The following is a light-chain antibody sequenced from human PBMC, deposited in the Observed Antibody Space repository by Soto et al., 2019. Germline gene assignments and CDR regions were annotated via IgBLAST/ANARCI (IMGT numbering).Light chain of an antibody. CDR2: GAS. Sequence: EIVMTPSPATLSVSPGDGATLSCRASQSVNSNLAWYQQKPGQAPRLLVFGASTRAPGIPSGFSGSGSGTEFNLTISSLQSEDFAVYYCQQYNNWPWTFGQGTKVEVK. J-gene: IGKJ1*01. CDR3: QQYNNWPWT. CDR1: QSVNSN. V-gene: IGKV3-15*01.